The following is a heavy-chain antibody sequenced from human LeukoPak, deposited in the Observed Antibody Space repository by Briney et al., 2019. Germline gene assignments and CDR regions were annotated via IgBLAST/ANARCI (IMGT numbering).Heavy chain of an antibody. CDR3: AKDRVLHQKTRAPGSD. V-gene: IGHV3-23*01. Sequence: PGGSLRLSCAASGFTFSSYAVSWVRQAPGKGLEWVSAISGSGGNTYYADSVKGRFTISRDNSKNTLYLQMNSLRAEDTAVYYCAKDRVLHQKTRAPGSDWGKGTLVSVSP. J-gene: IGHJ4*02. CDR2: ISGSGGNT. CDR1: GFTFSSYA. D-gene: IGHD3-10*01.